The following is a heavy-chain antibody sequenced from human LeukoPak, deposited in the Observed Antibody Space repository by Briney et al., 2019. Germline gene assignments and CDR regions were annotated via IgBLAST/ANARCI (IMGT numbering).Heavy chain of an antibody. CDR3: ARATNYYDSSGYYGD. CDR2: ISAYNGNT. D-gene: IGHD3-22*01. CDR1: GGTFSSYA. J-gene: IGHJ4*02. Sequence: ASVKVSCKASGGTFSSYAISWVRQAPGQGLEWMGWISAYNGNTNYAQKLQGRVTMTTDTSTSTAYMELRSLRSDDTAVYYCARATNYYDSSGYYGDWGQGTLVTVSS. V-gene: IGHV1-18*01.